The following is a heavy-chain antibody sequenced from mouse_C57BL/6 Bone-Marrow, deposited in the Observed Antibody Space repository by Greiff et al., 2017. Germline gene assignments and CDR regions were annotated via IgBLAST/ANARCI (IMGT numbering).Heavy chain of an antibody. V-gene: IGHV5-12*01. CDR3: SRGDYYGNDFDY. D-gene: IGHD1-1*01. Sequence: EVKLMESGGGLVQPGGSLKLSCAASGFTFSDYYMYWVRQTPEKRLEWVAYISNGGGSTYYPDTVKGRFTISRDNAKNTLYLQMSRLKSEDTAMYYCSRGDYYGNDFDYWGQGTTLTVSS. CDR2: ISNGGGST. CDR1: GFTFSDYY. J-gene: IGHJ2*01.